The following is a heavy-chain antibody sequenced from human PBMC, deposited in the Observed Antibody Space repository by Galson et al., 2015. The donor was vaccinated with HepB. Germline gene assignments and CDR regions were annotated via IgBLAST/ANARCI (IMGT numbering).Heavy chain of an antibody. CDR1: GFTFDDYA. V-gene: IGHV3-9*01. CDR2: ISWNSGSI. Sequence: SLRLSCAASGFTFDDYAMHRVRQAPGKGLEWVSGISWNSGSIGYADSVKGRFTISRDNAKNSLYQQMNSLRAEDTALYYCAKDYYYDSSCYSDAFDIWGQGTMVTVSS. CDR3: AKDYYYDSSCYSDAFDI. J-gene: IGHJ3*02. D-gene: IGHD3-22*01.